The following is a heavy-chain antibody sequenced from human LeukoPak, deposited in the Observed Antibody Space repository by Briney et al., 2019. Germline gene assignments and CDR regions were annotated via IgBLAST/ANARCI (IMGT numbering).Heavy chain of an antibody. Sequence: SETLSLTCTVSGGSISSYYWSWIRQPPGKGLEWIGSIYYSGSTYYNPSLKSRVTISVDTSKNQFSLKLSSVTAADTAVYYCARDPDYYDSSGYYHPYWYFDLWGRGTLVTVSS. D-gene: IGHD3-22*01. V-gene: IGHV4-39*07. J-gene: IGHJ2*01. CDR3: ARDPDYYDSSGYYHPYWYFDL. CDR1: GGSISSYY. CDR2: IYYSGST.